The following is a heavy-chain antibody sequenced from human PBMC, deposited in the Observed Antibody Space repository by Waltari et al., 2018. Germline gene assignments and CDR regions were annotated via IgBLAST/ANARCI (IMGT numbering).Heavy chain of an antibody. CDR3: ARHEPILGVVISPSALDY. CDR2: IYYSGST. J-gene: IGHJ4*02. CDR1: GGSISSSSYY. Sequence: QLQLQESGPGLVKPSETLSLTCTVSGGSISSSSYYCGWIRQPPGKGLEWIGSIYYSGSTYYNPSLKSRVTISVDTSKNQFSLKLSSVTAADTAVYYCARHEPILGVVISPSALDYWGQGTLVTVSS. V-gene: IGHV4-39*01. D-gene: IGHD3-3*01.